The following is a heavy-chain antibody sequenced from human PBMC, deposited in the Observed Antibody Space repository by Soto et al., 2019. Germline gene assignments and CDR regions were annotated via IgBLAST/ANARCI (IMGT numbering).Heavy chain of an antibody. Sequence: SLRLSCSASVFTFSSYEMNWGRQAPGKGLEWVSYISSSGSTIYYADSVKGRFTISRDNAKNSLYLQMNSLRAEDTAVYYCASGGGGYGFDYWGQGTLVTVSS. CDR1: VFTFSSYE. CDR3: ASGGGGYGFDY. J-gene: IGHJ4*02. CDR2: ISSSGSTI. D-gene: IGHD6-25*01. V-gene: IGHV3-48*03.